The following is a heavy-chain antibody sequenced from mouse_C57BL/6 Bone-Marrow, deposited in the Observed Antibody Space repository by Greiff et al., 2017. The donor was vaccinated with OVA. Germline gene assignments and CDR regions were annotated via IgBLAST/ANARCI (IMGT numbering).Heavy chain of an antibody. V-gene: IGHV1-77*01. CDR2: IGPGSGST. Sequence: LVESGAELVKPGASVKISCKASGYTFTDYYINWVKQRPGQGLEWIGKIGPGSGSTYYNEKFKGKATLTADKSSSTSYMQLRSLTSEDSAVYFCAKAYYSIPYAMDYWGQGTSVTVSS. CDR1: GYTFTDYY. J-gene: IGHJ4*01. CDR3: AKAYYSIPYAMDY. D-gene: IGHD2-5*01.